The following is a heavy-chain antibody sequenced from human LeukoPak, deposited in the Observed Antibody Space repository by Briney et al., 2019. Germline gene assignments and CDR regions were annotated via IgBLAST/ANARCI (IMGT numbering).Heavy chain of an antibody. J-gene: IGHJ3*02. D-gene: IGHD3-9*01. Sequence: GGSLRLSCAASGFIFRTCAMSWVRQAPGKGLEWVSTVSGSGSHTNYTDSVKGRFTISRDNSKNTLYLQMNSLRAEDTAVYYCAKDPLTDYDILTGYSPWGAFDIWGQGTMVTVSS. CDR3: AKDPLTDYDILTGYSPWGAFDI. CDR2: VSGSGSHT. V-gene: IGHV3-23*01. CDR1: GFIFRTCA.